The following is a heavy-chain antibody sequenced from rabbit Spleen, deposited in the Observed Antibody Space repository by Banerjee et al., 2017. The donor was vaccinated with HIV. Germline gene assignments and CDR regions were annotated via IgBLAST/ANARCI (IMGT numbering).Heavy chain of an antibody. CDR3: MRDAGANWVYDL. J-gene: IGHJ4*01. V-gene: IGHV1S45*01. Sequence: QEQLEESGGDLVKPEGSLTLTCTASGFSFSNSYYVYWVRQAPGKGLEWIGCIYSSNSITWYASWPKGRFTISKTSTTVDLKMTSLTAADTATYLCMRDAGANWVYDLWGPGTLVTVS. CDR1: GFSFSNSYY. D-gene: IGHD4-2*01. CDR2: IYSSNSIT.